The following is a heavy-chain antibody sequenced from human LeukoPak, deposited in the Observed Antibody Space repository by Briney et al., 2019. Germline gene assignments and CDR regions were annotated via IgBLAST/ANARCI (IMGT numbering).Heavy chain of an antibody. CDR3: ARGGVGATTYVWFDP. CDR1: VYTYTNYY. CDR2: INPSGGSR. J-gene: IGHJ5*02. D-gene: IGHD1-26*01. V-gene: IGHV1-46*01. Sequence: ASVTVSFKGSVYTYTNYYIHCVRQARRQGREWLGMINPSGGSRSNVHKFQGRVTMTRDMDTSTVYLELSSLRSEDTGVYYCARGGVGATTYVWFDPWGQGTLVTVSS.